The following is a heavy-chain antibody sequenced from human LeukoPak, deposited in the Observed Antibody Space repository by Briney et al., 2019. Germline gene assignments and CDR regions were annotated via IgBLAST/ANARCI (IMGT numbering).Heavy chain of an antibody. Sequence: PSETLSLTCAVYGGSFSGYYWSWIRQPPGKGLEWIGEINHSGSTNYNPSLKSRVTISVDTSKNQFSLKLSSVTAADTAVYYCATNPTVVTPGANWFDPWGQGTLVTVSS. CDR3: ATNPTVVTPGANWFDP. CDR2: INHSGST. J-gene: IGHJ5*02. V-gene: IGHV4-34*01. D-gene: IGHD4-23*01. CDR1: GGSFSGYY.